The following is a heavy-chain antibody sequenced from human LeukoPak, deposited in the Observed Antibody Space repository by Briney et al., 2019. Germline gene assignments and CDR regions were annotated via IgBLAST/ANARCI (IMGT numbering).Heavy chain of an antibody. J-gene: IGHJ4*02. Sequence: GGSLRLSCAASGFAVRSNYMSWVRQAPGKGLEWVSVIYSGDSTYYADSVKGRFTISRDNSKNTLYLQMNSLRAEDTAVYYCARDDGGGSSSAGAYWGQGTLVTVSP. CDR2: IYSGDST. V-gene: IGHV3-53*01. D-gene: IGHD6-6*01. CDR3: ARDDGGGSSSAGAY. CDR1: GFAVRSNY.